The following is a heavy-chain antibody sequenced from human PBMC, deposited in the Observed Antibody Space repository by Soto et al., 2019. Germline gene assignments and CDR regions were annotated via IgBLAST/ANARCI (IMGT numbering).Heavy chain of an antibody. CDR1: GGSISSGGYS. CDR3: ARGQVVAAQH. Sequence: QLQLQESGSGLVKPSQTLSLTCAVSGGSISSGGYSWSWIRQPPGKGLEWIGYIYHSGSTYYNPSLQSRATISVYRSNHQFSLKLSSVTAADTAVYYCARGQVVAAQHWGQGTLVTVSS. CDR2: IYHSGST. V-gene: IGHV4-30-2*01. J-gene: IGHJ4*02. D-gene: IGHD2-15*01.